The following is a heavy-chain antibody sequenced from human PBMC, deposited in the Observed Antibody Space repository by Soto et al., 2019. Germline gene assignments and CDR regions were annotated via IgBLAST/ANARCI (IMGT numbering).Heavy chain of an antibody. V-gene: IGHV4-39*02. CDR1: GGSISSSSYY. J-gene: IGHJ4*02. CDR3: AREGGDSSGYSRLVN. Sequence: PSETLSLTCTVSGGSISSSSYYWGWIRQPPGKGLEWIGNIYYSGSTYYNPSLKSRVTIFVDTSKNQFSLKLSSVTAADTAVYYCAREGGDSSGYSRLVNWGQGTLVTVSS. D-gene: IGHD3-22*01. CDR2: IYYSGST.